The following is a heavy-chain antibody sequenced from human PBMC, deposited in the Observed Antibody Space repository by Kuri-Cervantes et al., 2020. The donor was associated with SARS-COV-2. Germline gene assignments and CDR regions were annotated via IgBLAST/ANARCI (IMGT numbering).Heavy chain of an antibody. Sequence: SQTLSLTCAVIGGSINGHYWSWIRQPPGKGLEWIGELNHDGSTNYNPSLKSRITISVDTSKNQFSLKLSSVTAADTAVYYCARGTNIAAAGTLDYWGQGTLVTVSS. V-gene: IGHV4-34*01. D-gene: IGHD6-13*01. CDR1: GGSINGHY. CDR2: LNHDGST. CDR3: ARGTNIAAAGTLDY. J-gene: IGHJ4*02.